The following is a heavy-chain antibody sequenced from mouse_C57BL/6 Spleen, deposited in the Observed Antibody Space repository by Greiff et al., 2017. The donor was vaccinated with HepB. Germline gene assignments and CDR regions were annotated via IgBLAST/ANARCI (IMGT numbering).Heavy chain of an antibody. D-gene: IGHD3-3*01. V-gene: IGHV6-3*01. CDR1: GFTFSNYW. CDR2: IRLKSDNYAT. Sequence: DVKLVESGGGLVQPGGSMKLSCVASGFTFSNYWMNWVRQSPEKGLEWVAQIRLKSDNYATHYAESVKGRFTISRDDSKSSVYLQMNNLRAEDTGIYYCTAGRYYFDYWGQGTTLTVSP. CDR3: TAGRYYFDY. J-gene: IGHJ2*01.